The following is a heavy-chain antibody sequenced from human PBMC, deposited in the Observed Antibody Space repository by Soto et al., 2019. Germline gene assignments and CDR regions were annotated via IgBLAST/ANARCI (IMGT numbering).Heavy chain of an antibody. CDR2: ISSSGDNT. J-gene: IGHJ6*02. Sequence: GGSLRLSCSASEFTFGSYAMHWVRQAPGKGLEYVSAISSSGDNTYYADSVKGRFYIFRDNSKNAVYLQMSSLRVEDTAVYYCVKDSGYCSGSGSFVYGMDVWGQGTTVTVSS. V-gene: IGHV3-64D*06. D-gene: IGHD3-10*01. CDR1: EFTFGSYA. CDR3: VKDSGYCSGSGSFVYGMDV.